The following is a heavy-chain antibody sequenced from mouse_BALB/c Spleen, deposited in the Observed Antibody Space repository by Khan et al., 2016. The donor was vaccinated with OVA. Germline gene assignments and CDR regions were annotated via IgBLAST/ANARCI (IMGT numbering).Heavy chain of an antibody. CDR3: ARFGYYGAMDY. J-gene: IGHJ4*01. CDR2: IWGDGST. Sequence: QVQLKESGPGLVAPSQSLSITCTVSGFSLTDYGVNWVRQPPGKGLEWLGMIWGDGSTDYNSALKSRLSISKDNSKSQVFLKMNSLQTDDTASYYCARFGYYGAMDYWGQGTSVTVSS. CDR1: GFSLTDYG. V-gene: IGHV2-6-7*01. D-gene: IGHD2-3*01.